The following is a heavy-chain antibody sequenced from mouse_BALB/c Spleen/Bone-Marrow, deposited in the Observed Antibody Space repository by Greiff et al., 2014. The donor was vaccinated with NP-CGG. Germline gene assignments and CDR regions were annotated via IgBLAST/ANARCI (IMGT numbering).Heavy chain of an antibody. CDR3: ARFSQLGLLAY. Sequence: SGAELVKPGTSVKQSCKASGYNFTSYWLNWVKLRPGQGLEWIGDIYPGSGSTNYNEKFKSKATLTVDTSSSTAYMQLSSLASEDSALYYCARFSQLGLLAYWGQGTLVTVSA. V-gene: IGHV1-55*01. J-gene: IGHJ3*01. CDR1: GYNFTSYW. CDR2: IYPGSGST. D-gene: IGHD3-1*01.